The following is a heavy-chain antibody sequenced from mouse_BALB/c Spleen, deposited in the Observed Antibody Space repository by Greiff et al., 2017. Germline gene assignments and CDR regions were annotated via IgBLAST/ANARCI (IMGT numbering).Heavy chain of an antibody. Sequence: VTLVESGPGLVAPSQSLSITCTVSGFSLTSYGVHWVRQPPGKGLEWLGVILAGGSTNYNSALMSRLSISKDNSKSQVFLKMNSLQTDDTAMYYCAIHYYGSSYGEAMDYWGQGTSVTVSS. CDR2: ILAGGST. CDR1: GFSLTSYG. J-gene: IGHJ4*01. CDR3: AIHYYGSSYGEAMDY. V-gene: IGHV2-9*02. D-gene: IGHD1-1*01.